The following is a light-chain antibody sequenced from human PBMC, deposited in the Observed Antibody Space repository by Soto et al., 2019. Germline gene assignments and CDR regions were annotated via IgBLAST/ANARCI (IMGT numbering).Light chain of an antibody. Sequence: EIVLTQSPATLSLSPGERATLSCRASQSVSSYLAWYQQKPGQAPRLLIYDASNRATGIPARFSGGGSGTDFTLTISSLEPEDFAVYYCQQRSNWGWTFGQGTKVEIK. CDR2: DAS. J-gene: IGKJ1*01. CDR3: QQRSNWGWT. V-gene: IGKV3-11*01. CDR1: QSVSSY.